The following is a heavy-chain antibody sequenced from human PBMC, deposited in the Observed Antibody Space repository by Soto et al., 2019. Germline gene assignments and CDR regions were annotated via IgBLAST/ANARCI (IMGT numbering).Heavy chain of an antibody. CDR3: ARESGDWPLNWFDP. J-gene: IGHJ5*02. CDR2: ITSDGKSK. CDR1: GFNFTNHW. Sequence: PGGSLRLSCAASGFNFTNHWMHWVRQAPGKGLVWVSRITSDGKSKAYAESVKGRFAISRDNAKNTVYLQMNGLTVEDTAVYYCARESGDWPLNWFDPWGQGTLVTVCS. D-gene: IGHD2-21*02. V-gene: IGHV3-74*01.